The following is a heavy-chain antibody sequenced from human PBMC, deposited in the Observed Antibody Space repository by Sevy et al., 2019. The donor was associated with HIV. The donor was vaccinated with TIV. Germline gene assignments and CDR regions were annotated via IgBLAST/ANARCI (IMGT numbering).Heavy chain of an antibody. CDR1: GYTFTGYY. V-gene: IGHV1-2*02. CDR2: INPNSGGT. CDR3: ARERVYCSGGSCKPGGWFDP. Sequence: TSVKVSCKASGYTFTGYYMHWVRQAPGQGLEWMGWINPNSGGTNYAQKFQGRVTMTRDTSISTAYMGLSRLRSDDTAVYYCARERVYCSGGSCKPGGWFDPWGQGTLVTVSS. D-gene: IGHD2-15*01. J-gene: IGHJ5*02.